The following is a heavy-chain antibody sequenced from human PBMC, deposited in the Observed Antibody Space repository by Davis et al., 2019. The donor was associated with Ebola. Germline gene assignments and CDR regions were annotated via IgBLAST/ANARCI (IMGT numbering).Heavy chain of an antibody. CDR2: TSGSGDST. D-gene: IGHD6-13*01. Sequence: GESLKISCAASGFTFIYYAMSWVRQAPGKGLEWVSATSGSGDSTHHADSVKGRFAISRDNSKDTLYLRMNRLRAEDTAVYYCARGGGSSWFAYWGQGTLVTVSS. CDR1: GFTFIYYA. J-gene: IGHJ5*01. V-gene: IGHV3-23*01. CDR3: ARGGGSSWFAY.